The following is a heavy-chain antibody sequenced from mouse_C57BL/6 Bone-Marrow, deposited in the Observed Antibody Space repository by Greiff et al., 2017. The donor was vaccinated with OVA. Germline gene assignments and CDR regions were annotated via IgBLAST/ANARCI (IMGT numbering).Heavy chain of an antibody. Sequence: VKLMESGAELARPGASVKLSCKASGYTFTSYGISWVKQRTGQGLEWIGEIYPRSGNTYYNEKFKGKGTLTADKSSSTAYMELRSLTSEDSAVYFCAREEDYLFAYWGQETLVTVSA. CDR1: GYTFTSYG. V-gene: IGHV1-81*01. D-gene: IGHD2-4*01. CDR3: AREEDYLFAY. J-gene: IGHJ3*01. CDR2: IYPRSGNT.